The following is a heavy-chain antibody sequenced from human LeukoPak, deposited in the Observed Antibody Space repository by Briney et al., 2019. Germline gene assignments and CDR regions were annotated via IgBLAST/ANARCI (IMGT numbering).Heavy chain of an antibody. D-gene: IGHD3-10*01. V-gene: IGHV4-30-2*01. CDR2: IYHSGST. J-gene: IGHJ4*02. CDR3: ASETEGTFDY. Sequence: TLSLTXAVSGGSISSGGYSWSWLRRPPGKGLEWIGYIYHSGSTYYNPSLKSRITISVDRSKNQFSLKLSSVTAADTAVYYCASETEGTFDYWGQGTLVTVSS. CDR1: GGSISSGGYS.